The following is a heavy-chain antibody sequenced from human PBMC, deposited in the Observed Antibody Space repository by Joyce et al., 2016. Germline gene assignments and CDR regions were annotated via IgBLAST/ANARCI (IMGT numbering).Heavy chain of an antibody. V-gene: IGHV1-69*01. D-gene: IGHD3-3*01. CDR3: ARGRGDDFWSGYYGSIDY. CDR2: IVPMSATT. J-gene: IGHJ4*02. Sequence: QVQLEQSGAEVKKPGSSVKVSCKTSGDIFNAYGINWGRQAPGQGLEWLGGIVPMSATTDYAQKFRGRLTISAHEPTSTVYMELSSLRSDDTGTYYCARGRGDDFWSGYYGSIDYWGQGTLVSVSS. CDR1: GDIFNAYG.